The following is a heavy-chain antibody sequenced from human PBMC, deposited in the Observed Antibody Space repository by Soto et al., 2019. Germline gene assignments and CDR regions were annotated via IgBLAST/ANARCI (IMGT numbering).Heavy chain of an antibody. D-gene: IGHD1-26*01. CDR2: ITSKRYGGKT. CDR1: GFTLSDYA. CDR3: SRLPPNNWGAPLDY. Sequence: GGSLSLSCISFGFTLSDYAMIWFRQAPGKGLEWVSFITSKRYGGKTEYAASVKGRFTISRDDSKSVAYLQMNSLRTDDTAVYYCSRLPPNNWGAPLDYWGQGTLVTVSS. J-gene: IGHJ4*02. V-gene: IGHV3-49*03.